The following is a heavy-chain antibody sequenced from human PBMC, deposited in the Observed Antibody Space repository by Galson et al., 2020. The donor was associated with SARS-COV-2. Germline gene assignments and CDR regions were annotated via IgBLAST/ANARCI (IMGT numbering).Heavy chain of an antibody. CDR1: GFTFSSYG. CDR3: AKDSRGYCSSTSCYGVGY. D-gene: IGHD2-2*01. CDR2: IRYDGSNK. J-gene: IGHJ4*02. Sequence: GGSLRLSCAASGFTFSSYGMHWVRQAPGKGLEWVAFIRYDGSNKYYADSVKGRFTISRDNSKNTLYLQMNSLRAEDTAVYYCAKDSRGYCSSTSCYGVGYWGQGTLVTVSS. V-gene: IGHV3-30*02.